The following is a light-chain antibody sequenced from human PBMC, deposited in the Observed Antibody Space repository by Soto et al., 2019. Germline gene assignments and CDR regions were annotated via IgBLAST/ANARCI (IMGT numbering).Light chain of an antibody. V-gene: IGKV3-20*01. CDR1: QRVSNAY. CDR2: DAS. J-gene: IGKJ2*01. CDR3: QQSGISPRP. Sequence: EIVLTQSPGTLSLSPGERATLSCRASQRVSNAYLAWYQQKPGQAPRLLIYDASSRATVIPDRFSGSASGTDFNLTISRLETEDFAVYYCQQSGISPRPFGQGTKLQIK.